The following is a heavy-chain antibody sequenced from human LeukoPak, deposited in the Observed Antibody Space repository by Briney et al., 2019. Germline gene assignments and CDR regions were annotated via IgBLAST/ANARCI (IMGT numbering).Heavy chain of an antibody. Sequence: SETLSLTCAVYGDSFSGYYWGWVRQPPGKGLEWIGEINHSGSTNYKPSRKSRVTISVDTSKNQFSLKLSSVTDADTAVYYCARGRGIAAAATQKYYYCDGMDVWGQGTTVTVSS. D-gene: IGHD6-13*01. CDR3: ARGRGIAAAATQKYYYCDGMDV. J-gene: IGHJ6*02. V-gene: IGHV4-34*01. CDR1: GDSFSGYY. CDR2: INHSGST.